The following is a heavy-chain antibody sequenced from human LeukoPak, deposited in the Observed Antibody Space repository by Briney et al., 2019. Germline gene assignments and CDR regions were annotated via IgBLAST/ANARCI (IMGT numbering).Heavy chain of an antibody. J-gene: IGHJ5*02. CDR3: ARSIVVVPAALNWFDP. CDR2: INPNSGGT. CDR1: GYTFTGYY. Sequence: ASVKVSCKASGYTFTGYYMHWVRQAPGQGLEWLGWINPNSGGTNYAQKFQGRVTMTRDTSISTDYMELSRLRSDDTAVYYCARSIVVVPAALNWFDPWGQGTLVTVSS. V-gene: IGHV1-2*02. D-gene: IGHD2-2*01.